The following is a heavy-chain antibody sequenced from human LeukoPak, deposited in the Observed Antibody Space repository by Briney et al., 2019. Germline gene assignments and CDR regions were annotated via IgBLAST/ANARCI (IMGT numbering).Heavy chain of an antibody. CDR3: AKDGTYDFWSGYLFDY. CDR1: GGSISSSNW. CDR2: IYHSGST. V-gene: IGHV4-4*02. J-gene: IGHJ4*02. D-gene: IGHD3-3*01. Sequence: SGTLSLTCAVSGGSISSSNWWSWVRQPPGKGLEWIGEIYHSGSTNYNPSLKSRVTISVDKSKNQFSLKLSSVTAADTAVYYCAKDGTYDFWSGYLFDYWGQGTLVTVSS.